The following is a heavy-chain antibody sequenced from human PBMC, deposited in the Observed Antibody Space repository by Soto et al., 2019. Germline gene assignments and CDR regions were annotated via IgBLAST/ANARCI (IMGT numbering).Heavy chain of an antibody. D-gene: IGHD2-2*01. V-gene: IGHV1-18*04. Sequence: ASVKVSCKASGYTFTSYGISWVRQAPGQGLEWMGWISAYNGNTNYAQKLQGRVTMTTDTSTSTAYMELRSLRSDDTAVYYCARVGESDIVVVPAANPASLDYWGQGTLVTVSS. J-gene: IGHJ4*02. CDR1: GYTFTSYG. CDR3: ARVGESDIVVVPAANPASLDY. CDR2: ISAYNGNT.